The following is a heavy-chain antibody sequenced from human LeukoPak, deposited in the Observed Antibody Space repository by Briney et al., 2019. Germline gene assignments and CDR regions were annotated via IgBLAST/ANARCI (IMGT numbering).Heavy chain of an antibody. V-gene: IGHV1-24*01. CDR3: AKATDYQDSSGYSFDP. D-gene: IGHD3-22*01. Sequence: ASVRVSCEVSGYALTDRAIHWVPEAPGQGLQWMGGYDPEDEEIVYAQTFQGRLTITGDTSTNTPYMEMAGLRSEDTAIYYCAKATDYQDSSGYSFDPWGQGTLVTVSS. CDR2: YDPEDEEI. CDR1: GYALTDRA. J-gene: IGHJ5*02.